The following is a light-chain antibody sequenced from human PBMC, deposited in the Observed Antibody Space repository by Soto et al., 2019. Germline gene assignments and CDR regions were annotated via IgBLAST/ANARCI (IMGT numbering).Light chain of an antibody. V-gene: IGKV3-20*01. CDR3: QQYGSSPST. J-gene: IGKJ4*02. CDR2: GAS. Sequence: EIVLTQSPDTLSLSPGERATLSCRASQSVSSSYLAWYQKKPGQAPRLLIYGASSRATGIPDRFSGSGSGTDFTLTISRLEPEDFAVYYCQQYGSSPSTFGGGTKVEIK. CDR1: QSVSSSY.